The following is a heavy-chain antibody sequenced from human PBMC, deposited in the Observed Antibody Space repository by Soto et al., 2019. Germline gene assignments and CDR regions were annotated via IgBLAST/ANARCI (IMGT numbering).Heavy chain of an antibody. CDR1: GFTFSSCA. CDR3: ARDDPFAAVTNEPHFDY. CDR2: ISGSGGRT. D-gene: IGHD4-17*01. J-gene: IGHJ4*02. V-gene: IGHV3-23*01. Sequence: EVQLLESGGGLVQPGGSLRLSCAASGFTFSSCAMSWVRQAPGKGLEWVSAISGSGGRTYYADSVKGRFTISRDNSKSTLYLQMDSLRAEDTAVYYCARDDPFAAVTNEPHFDYWGQGTLVTVSS.